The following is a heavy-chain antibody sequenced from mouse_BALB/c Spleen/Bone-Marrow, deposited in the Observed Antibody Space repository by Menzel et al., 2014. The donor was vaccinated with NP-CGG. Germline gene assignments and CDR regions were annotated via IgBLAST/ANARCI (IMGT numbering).Heavy chain of an antibody. J-gene: IGHJ4*01. D-gene: IGHD2-3*01. CDR1: GYTFTSYW. Sequence: ESGAELVKPGASVKLSCKASGYTFTSYWMHWVKQRPGQGLEWIGEIDPSDSYTNYNQKFKGKATLTVDKSSSTAYMQLSSLTSEDSAVYFCARWLLRYYAMDDWGQGTSVTVSP. CDR3: ARWLLRYYAMDD. V-gene: IGHV1-69*02. CDR2: IDPSDSYT.